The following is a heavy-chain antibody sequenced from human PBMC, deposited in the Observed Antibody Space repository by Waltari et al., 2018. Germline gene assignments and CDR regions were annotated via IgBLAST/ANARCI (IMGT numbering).Heavy chain of an antibody. J-gene: IGHJ3*02. V-gene: IGHV3-21*01. CDR1: GYSFTSYW. D-gene: IGHD3-16*01. CDR3: ARDRGGGGAFDI. Sequence: EVQLVQSGAEVKKPGESLKISCKGSGYSFTSYWIGWVRQMPGKGLEWVSSISSSSSYIYYADSVKGRFTISRDNAKNSLYLQMNSLRAEDTAVYYCARDRGGGGAFDIWGQGTMVTVSS. CDR2: ISSSSSYI.